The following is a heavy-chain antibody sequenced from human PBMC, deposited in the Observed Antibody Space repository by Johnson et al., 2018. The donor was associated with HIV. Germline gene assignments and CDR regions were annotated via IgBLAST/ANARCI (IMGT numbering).Heavy chain of an antibody. Sequence: VQLVESGGGLVQPGGSLRLSCAASGFTFSSYAMHWVRQAPGKGLEYVSAISSNGGSTYYANSVKGRFTISRDNSKNTLYLQMGSLRAEDMAVYYCARDRVPDAFDIWGQGTMVTVSS. CDR2: ISSNGGST. J-gene: IGHJ3*02. CDR3: ARDRVPDAFDI. D-gene: IGHD3-3*01. CDR1: GFTFSSYA. V-gene: IGHV3-64*01.